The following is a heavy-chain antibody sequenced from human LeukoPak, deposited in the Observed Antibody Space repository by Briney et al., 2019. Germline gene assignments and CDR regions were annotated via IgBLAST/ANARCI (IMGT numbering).Heavy chain of an antibody. CDR2: INPNSGGT. J-gene: IGHJ4*02. V-gene: IGHV1-2*02. D-gene: IGHD3-22*01. CDR1: GYTFTGYY. CDR3: ARVKNYYDSSGYLYYFDY. Sequence: GASVKVSCKASGYTFTGYYIHWVRQAPGQGLEWMGWINPNSGGTNYAQKFQGRVTMTRDTSISTAYMELSRLRSDDTAVYYCARVKNYYDSSGYLYYFDYWGRGTLVTVSS.